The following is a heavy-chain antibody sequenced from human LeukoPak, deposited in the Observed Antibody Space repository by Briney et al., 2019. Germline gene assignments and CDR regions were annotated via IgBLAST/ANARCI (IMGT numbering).Heavy chain of an antibody. CDR2: IYTSGST. J-gene: IGHJ3*02. CDR3: AREHYGETDAFDI. D-gene: IGHD4-17*01. V-gene: IGHV4-61*02. CDR1: GGSISNGSYY. Sequence: KASETLSLTCTVSGGSISNGSYYWSWIRQPAGKGLEWIGRIYTSGSTNYNPSLKSRVTISVDTSKNQFSLKLSSVTAADTAVYYCAREHYGETDAFDIWGQGTMVTVSS.